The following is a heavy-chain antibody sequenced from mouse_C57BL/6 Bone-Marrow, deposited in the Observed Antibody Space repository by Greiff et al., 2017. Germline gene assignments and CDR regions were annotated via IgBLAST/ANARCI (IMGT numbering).Heavy chain of an antibody. J-gene: IGHJ3*01. CDR1: GYTFTSYG. V-gene: IGHV1-69*01. D-gene: IGHD2-13*01. CDR3: ANDCEGFAY. CDR2: IDASDSYT. Sequence: QVQRQQPGGGLVMPGASVKLSCKASGYTFTSYGMHWVRQMPGQGLEWIGEIDASDSYTNYKQKFKGKSTLTVDKSPSTGYMQLRSLTSEDSAVYYCANDCEGFAYWGQGTLVTVSA.